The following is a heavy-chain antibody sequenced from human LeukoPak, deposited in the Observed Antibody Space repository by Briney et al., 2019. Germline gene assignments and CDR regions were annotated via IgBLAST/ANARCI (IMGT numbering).Heavy chain of an antibody. CDR2: IHYSGAT. V-gene: IGHV4-31*03. CDR1: GSSISSGSYY. CDR3: GRQIGTLYYGMDV. D-gene: IGHD1-14*01. Sequence: SETLSLTCSVSGSSISSGSYYWSWIRQHPGKGLEWIGFIHYSGATYQNPSLKSRVTISVDTSKNQFSLKVSSVTAADTAVYYCGRQIGTLYYGMDVWGQGTTVTVSS. J-gene: IGHJ6*02.